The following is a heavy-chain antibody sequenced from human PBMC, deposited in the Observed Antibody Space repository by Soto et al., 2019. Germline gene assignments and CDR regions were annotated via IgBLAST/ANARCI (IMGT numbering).Heavy chain of an antibody. CDR1: GFTFSSYG. Sequence: QVQLVESGGGVVQPGRSLRLSCAASGFTFSSYGMHWVRQAPGKGLEWVAVISYDGSNKYYADSVKGRFTISRDNSENTLYLQMNSLRAEDTAVYYCAKVQEGDGYFQHWGQGTLVTVSS. CDR3: AKVQEGDGYFQH. V-gene: IGHV3-30*18. CDR2: ISYDGSNK. J-gene: IGHJ1*01.